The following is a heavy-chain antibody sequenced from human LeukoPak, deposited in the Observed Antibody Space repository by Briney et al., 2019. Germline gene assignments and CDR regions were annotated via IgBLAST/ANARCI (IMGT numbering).Heavy chain of an antibody. CDR2: ISAYNGNT. CDR1: GYTFTGYY. Sequence: ASVKVSCKASGYTFTGYYMHWVRQAPGQGLEWMGWISAYNGNTNYAQKLQGRVTMTTDTSTSTAYMELRSLRSDDTAVYYCATVKSIAARRYYYYYMDVWGKGTTVTVSS. CDR3: ATVKSIAARRYYYYYMDV. J-gene: IGHJ6*03. V-gene: IGHV1-18*04. D-gene: IGHD6-6*01.